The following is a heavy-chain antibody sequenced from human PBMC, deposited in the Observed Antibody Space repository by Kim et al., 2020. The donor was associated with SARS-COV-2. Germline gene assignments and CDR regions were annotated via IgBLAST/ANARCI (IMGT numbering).Heavy chain of an antibody. CDR2: IIPIFGPP. V-gene: IGHV1-69*13. J-gene: IGHJ4*02. CDR1: GGSFRSYA. CDR3: TRRVGATGYFNV. D-gene: IGHD1-26*01. Sequence: SVKVSCKASGGSFRSYAMSWVRQAPGHGLEWVGGIIPIFGPPDYALKFQGRVTISADESTSTAYMELRGLTSEDTAIYYCTRRVGATGYFNVWGQGPLVTV.